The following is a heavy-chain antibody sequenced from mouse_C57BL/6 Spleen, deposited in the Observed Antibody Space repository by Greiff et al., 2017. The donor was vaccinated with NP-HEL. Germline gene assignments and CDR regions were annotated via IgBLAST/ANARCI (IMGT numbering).Heavy chain of an antibody. J-gene: IGHJ3*01. CDR3: ARYSNLFAY. CDR2: INPNNGGT. CDR1: GYTFTDYY. D-gene: IGHD2-5*01. V-gene: IGHV1-26*01. Sequence: EVQLQQSGPELVKPGASVKISCKASGYTFTDYYMNWVKQSHGKSLEWIGDINPNNGGTSYNQKFKGKATLTVDKSSSTAYMALRSLTSEDSAVYYCARYSNLFAYWGQGTLVTVSA.